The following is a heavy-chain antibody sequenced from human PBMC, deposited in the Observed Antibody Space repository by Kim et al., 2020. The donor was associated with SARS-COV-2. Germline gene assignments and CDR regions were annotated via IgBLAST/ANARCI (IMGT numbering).Heavy chain of an antibody. D-gene: IGHD6-19*01. V-gene: IGHV3-30*03. CDR2: ISYDGSNK. CDR3: AIDLKMRHGSGWYYYYYG. Sequence: GGSLRLSCAASGITFSSYGMHWVRQAPGKGLEWVAVISYDGSNKNYADSVKGRFTISSDNSKNTLYLQMNSLRDEDTAVYYCAIDLKMRHGSGWYYYYYG. J-gene: IGHJ6*01. CDR1: GITFSSYG.